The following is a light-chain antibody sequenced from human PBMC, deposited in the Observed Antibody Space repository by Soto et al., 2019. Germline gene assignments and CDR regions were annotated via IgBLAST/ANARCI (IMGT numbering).Light chain of an antibody. CDR2: DAS. V-gene: IGKV3-11*01. Sequence: EIVLTQSPATLSLSPGERATLSCRASQSVSSYLAWYQQKPGQAPRLLIYDASNSATGNPARFSGSGSGTDFTLTTSSPEPEDFAVYYGQQRSNWPPVDTFGQGTKLESK. CDR3: QQRSNWPPVDT. J-gene: IGKJ2*01. CDR1: QSVSSY.